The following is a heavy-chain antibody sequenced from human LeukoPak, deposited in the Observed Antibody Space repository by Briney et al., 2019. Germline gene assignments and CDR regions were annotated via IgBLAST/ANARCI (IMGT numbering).Heavy chain of an antibody. CDR2: ISSSGSTI. CDR3: EVPAATDAFDI. D-gene: IGHD2-2*01. Sequence: GGSLRLSCAASGFTFSDYYMSWIRQAPGKGLEWVSYISSSGSTIYYADSVKGRFTISRDNSKNTLYLQMNSLRAEDTAVYYCEVPAATDAFDIWGQGTMVTVSS. J-gene: IGHJ3*02. V-gene: IGHV3-11*04. CDR1: GFTFSDYY.